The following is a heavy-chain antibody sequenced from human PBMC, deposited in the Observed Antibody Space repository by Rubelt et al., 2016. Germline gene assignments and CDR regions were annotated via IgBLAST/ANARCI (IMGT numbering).Heavy chain of an antibody. Sequence: QVQLVQSGAEVKKPGASVKVSCKASGYTFTSYAMHWVRQAPGQRLEWMGWIYAGNGNTKYSQKFQGRVTITRATSATTAYMELSSLRSEDTAVYYCARGLGLGYSSSWFNWFDPWGQGTLVTVSS. CDR3: ARGLGLGYSSSWFNWFDP. D-gene: IGHD6-13*01. V-gene: IGHV1-3*01. J-gene: IGHJ5*02. CDR2: IYAGNGNT. CDR1: GYTFTSYA.